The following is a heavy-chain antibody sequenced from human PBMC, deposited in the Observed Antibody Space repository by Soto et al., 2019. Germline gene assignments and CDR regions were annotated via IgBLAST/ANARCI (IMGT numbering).Heavy chain of an antibody. Sequence: QVLLVDSGGGVVQPGRSLRLSCAASGFTFSSYAMNWVRQAPGKGLEWVALISHDGINKYYADSVRGRITISRDSSTNTLYLQMNSLRAADTAVYYCGRCTSTSCHLGSDYWGQGTLVTVSS. CDR3: GRCTSTSCHLGSDY. CDR2: ISHDGINK. V-gene: IGHV3-30-3*01. D-gene: IGHD2-2*01. J-gene: IGHJ4*02. CDR1: GFTFSSYA.